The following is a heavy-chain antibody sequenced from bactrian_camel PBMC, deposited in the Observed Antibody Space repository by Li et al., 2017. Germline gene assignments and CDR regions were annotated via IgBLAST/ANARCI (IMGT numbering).Heavy chain of an antibody. V-gene: IGHV3S1*01. CDR3: VKESLKTGYE. J-gene: IGHJ4*01. CDR1: EFTVSNRW. CDR2: IKSDGTVT. Sequence: VQLVESGGGSVQSGGSLRLSCAASEFTVSNRWMYWVRQAPGKGLEWVSGIKSDGTVTYYIDSVKGRFTISRDNAKNTLYLQLNGLTTEDTASYYCVKESLKTGYEWGQGTQVTVS. D-gene: IGHD3*01.